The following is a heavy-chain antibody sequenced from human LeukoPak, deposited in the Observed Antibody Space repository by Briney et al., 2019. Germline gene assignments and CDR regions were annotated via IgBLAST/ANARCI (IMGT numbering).Heavy chain of an antibody. J-gene: IGHJ3*02. D-gene: IGHD7-27*01. Sequence: GGSLRLSCAASGIIVSRYWMTWVRQAPGKGLEWVADIKEDGSEKHYVDSVKGRFTISRDNAENSLYLQINSLRVEDTAVYYCATGDRGVFAIWGQGTMVIVSS. CDR2: IKEDGSEK. CDR3: ATGDRGVFAI. CDR1: GIIVSRYW. V-gene: IGHV3-7*01.